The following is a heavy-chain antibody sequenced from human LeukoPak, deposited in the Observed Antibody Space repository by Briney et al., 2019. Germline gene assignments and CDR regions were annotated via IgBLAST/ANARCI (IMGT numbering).Heavy chain of an antibody. Sequence: SQALSLTCAISGDSVSSNSVAWNWIRQSPSRGLEWLGRTYYRSKWYNDYAVSVKSRITINPDTSKNQFSLQLNSVTPEDTAVYYCVGGEWGTGLVYWGQGTLLTVSS. V-gene: IGHV6-1*01. CDR3: VGGEWGTGLVY. CDR1: GDSVSSNSVA. CDR2: TYYRSKWYN. D-gene: IGHD6-19*01. J-gene: IGHJ4*02.